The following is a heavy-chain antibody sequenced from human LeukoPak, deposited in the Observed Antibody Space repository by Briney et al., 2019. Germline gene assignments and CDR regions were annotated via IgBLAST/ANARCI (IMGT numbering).Heavy chain of an antibody. Sequence: ASVKVSCKASGYTFTGYYMHWVRQAPGQGLEWMGRINPNSGGTNYAQKFQGRVTMTGDTSISTAYMELSRLRSDDTAVYYCARDLMAEEDIVVVVAATGFDYWGQGTLVTVSS. CDR3: ARDLMAEEDIVVVVAATGFDY. J-gene: IGHJ4*02. CDR1: GYTFTGYY. CDR2: INPNSGGT. V-gene: IGHV1-2*06. D-gene: IGHD2-15*01.